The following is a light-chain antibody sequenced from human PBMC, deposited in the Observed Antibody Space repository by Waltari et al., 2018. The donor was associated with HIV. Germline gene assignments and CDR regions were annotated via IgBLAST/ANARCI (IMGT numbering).Light chain of an antibody. CDR3: MQGTHWPYT. CDR1: QSLVYRDGTTY. V-gene: IGKV2-30*01. J-gene: IGKJ2*01. Sequence: DVVMTQSPLSLPVTLGQPASISCRSSQSLVYRDGTTYLIWFQQRPGQSPRRLIYKVSNRDSGVPDRFSGSGSGTDFTLKISRVEAEDVGVYYCMQGTHWPYTFGQGTKLKIK. CDR2: KVS.